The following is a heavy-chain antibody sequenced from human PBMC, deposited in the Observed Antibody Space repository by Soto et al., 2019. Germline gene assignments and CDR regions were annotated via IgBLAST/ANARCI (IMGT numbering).Heavy chain of an antibody. Sequence: ASVKVSCKASGYTFTGYYMHWVRQAPGQGLEWMGWINPNSGGTNYAQKFQGWVTMTRDTSISTAYMELSRLRSDDTAVYYCARDRYYDSSGSLLDVWGQGTTVTV. V-gene: IGHV1-2*04. CDR1: GYTFTGYY. D-gene: IGHD3-22*01. J-gene: IGHJ6*02. CDR2: INPNSGGT. CDR3: ARDRYYDSSGSLLDV.